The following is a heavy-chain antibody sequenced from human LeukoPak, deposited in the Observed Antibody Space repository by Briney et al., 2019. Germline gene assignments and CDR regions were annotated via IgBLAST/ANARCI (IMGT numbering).Heavy chain of an antibody. CDR1: GGSFSGYY. J-gene: IGHJ6*04. V-gene: IGHV4-34*01. CDR2: INHSGST. CDR3: ARERKKWMDV. Sequence: PSETLSLTCAVYGGSFSGYYWSWIRQPPGKGLEWIGEINHSGSTNYNPSLKGRVTISVDTSKNQFSLKLSSVTAADTAVYYCARERKKWMDVWGKGTTVTVSS. D-gene: IGHD2-8*01.